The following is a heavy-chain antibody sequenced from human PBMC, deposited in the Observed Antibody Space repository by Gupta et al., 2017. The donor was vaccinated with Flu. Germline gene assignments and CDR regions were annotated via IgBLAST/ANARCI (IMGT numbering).Heavy chain of an antibody. J-gene: IGHJ2*01. Sequence: EVQLLESGGGLVQPGGSLRLSCAASGFTFSRHAMSLFRQAPGKGLEWVSAISGSGGSTYYADSVKGRFTISRDNSKNTLYLQMNSLGAEDTAVYYCAKYWGGSGSSPFDLWGRGTLVTVSS. CDR2: ISGSGGST. D-gene: IGHD3-10*01. CDR1: GFTFSRHA. V-gene: IGHV3-23*01. CDR3: AKYWGGSGSSPFDL.